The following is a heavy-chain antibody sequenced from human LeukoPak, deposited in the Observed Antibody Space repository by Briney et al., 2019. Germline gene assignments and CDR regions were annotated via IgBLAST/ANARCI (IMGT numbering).Heavy chain of an antibody. Sequence: ASVKVSCKASGYTFTSYDINWVRQATGQGLEWIGWMNPNSGNIGYAQNFQGRVTITRNTSISTAYMELSNLRSEDTAVYYCARGKAGDSGGHRTFDIWGQGTMVTVSS. D-gene: IGHD2-15*01. CDR3: ARGKAGDSGGHRTFDI. J-gene: IGHJ3*02. CDR2: MNPNSGNI. V-gene: IGHV1-8*03. CDR1: GYTFTSYD.